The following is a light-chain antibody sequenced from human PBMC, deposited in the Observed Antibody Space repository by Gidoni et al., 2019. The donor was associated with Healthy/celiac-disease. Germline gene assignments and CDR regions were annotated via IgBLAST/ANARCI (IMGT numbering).Light chain of an antibody. CDR3: QQYNNWPLWT. J-gene: IGKJ1*01. CDR1: PSVGSN. Sequence: EIVLTPSPATLSVSPRARATLSCRASPSVGSNLAWYQQNPGQAPRLLSYGASTSSTRSPARFSGSGSGTEFTLTISSLQSEYFAFYYLQQYNNWPLWTFGQGTKVEIK. V-gene: IGKV3-15*01. CDR2: GAS.